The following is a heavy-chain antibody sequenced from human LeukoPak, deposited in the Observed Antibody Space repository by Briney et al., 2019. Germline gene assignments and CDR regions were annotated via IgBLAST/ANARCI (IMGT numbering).Heavy chain of an antibody. V-gene: IGHV4-30-2*01. CDR2: IYHSGST. CDR3: ASASSGGYFDY. D-gene: IGHD3-16*01. J-gene: IGHJ4*02. CDR1: GGSVSGSDYS. Sequence: SETLSLTCAVSGGSVSGSDYSWTWIRQPPGKGLEWIGYIYHSGSTYYNPSLKSRVTISVDRSKNQFSLNLHSVTAADTAVYYCASASSGGYFDYWGQGSLVSVSS.